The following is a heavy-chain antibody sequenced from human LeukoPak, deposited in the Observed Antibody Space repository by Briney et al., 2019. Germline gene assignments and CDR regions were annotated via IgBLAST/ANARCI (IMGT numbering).Heavy chain of an antibody. D-gene: IGHD3-9*01. Sequence: GGSLRLSCAASGFTFRTYAMSWVRQAPGKGLEWVSGISGSGGSTYYADSVKGRFTISRDNSKNTLYLRMNSLRAEDTAVYYCAKEGDFYDILTDYWGQGTLVTVSS. CDR3: AKEGDFYDILTDY. V-gene: IGHV3-23*01. J-gene: IGHJ4*02. CDR2: ISGSGGST. CDR1: GFTFRTYA.